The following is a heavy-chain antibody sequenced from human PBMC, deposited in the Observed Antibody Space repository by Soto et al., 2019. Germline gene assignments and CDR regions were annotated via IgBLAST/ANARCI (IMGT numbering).Heavy chain of an antibody. CDR1: GFVVDRTY. CDR2: IYSGGGT. Sequence: EVQLVETGGGLIQSGGSLRLSCAASGFVVDRTYMTWVRQAPGKGLEWVSVIYSGGGTYYADSVEGRFTISRDTSKNTLHLQMNDLRAEDTALYYCARGGVQDAFDIWGQGTMVTVSS. D-gene: IGHD1-26*01. J-gene: IGHJ3*02. V-gene: IGHV3-53*02. CDR3: ARGGVQDAFDI.